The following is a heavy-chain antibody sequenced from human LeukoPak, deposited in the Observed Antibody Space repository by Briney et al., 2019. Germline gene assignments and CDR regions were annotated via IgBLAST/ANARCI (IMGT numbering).Heavy chain of an antibody. Sequence: SVKVSCKASGGTFSSYAISWVRQAPGQGLEWMGGIIPIFGTANYAQKLQGRVTITADESTTTVYMELSSLRSEDTAVYYCARGAPGYCTNGLCPSDYWGQGTLVTVSS. CDR3: ARGAPGYCTNGLCPSDY. D-gene: IGHD2-8*01. V-gene: IGHV1-69*13. J-gene: IGHJ4*02. CDR1: GGTFSSYA. CDR2: IIPIFGTA.